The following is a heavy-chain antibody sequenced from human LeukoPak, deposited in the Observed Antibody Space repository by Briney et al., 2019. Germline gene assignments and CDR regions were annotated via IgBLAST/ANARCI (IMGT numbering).Heavy chain of an antibody. V-gene: IGHV4-59*01. Sequence: SETLSLTCTVSGGSISSYYWSWIRQPPGKGLEWIGYIYYSGSTNYNPSLKSRVTISVDTSKNQFSLKLSSVTAADTAVYYCAKDRDCSGDNCWRAFDVGPRDNGHRLF. CDR2: IYYSGST. CDR1: GGSISSYY. J-gene: IGHJ3*01. D-gene: IGHD2-15*01. CDR3: AKDRDCSGDNCWRAFDV.